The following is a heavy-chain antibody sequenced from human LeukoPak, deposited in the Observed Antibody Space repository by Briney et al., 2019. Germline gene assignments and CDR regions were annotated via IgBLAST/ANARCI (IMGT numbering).Heavy chain of an antibody. CDR2: IIPNFGTA. CDR1: GGTFSSYA. D-gene: IGHD2-2*01. CDR3: ARGEDIVVVPAATAYNWFDT. J-gene: IGHJ5*02. V-gene: IGHV1-69*06. Sequence: GASVKVSCKASGGTFSSYAISWVRQAPGQGLEWMRGIIPNFGTANYAQKFQGRVTITADKSTSTAYMELSSLRSEDTAVYYCARGEDIVVVPAATAYNWFDTWGQGTLVTVSS.